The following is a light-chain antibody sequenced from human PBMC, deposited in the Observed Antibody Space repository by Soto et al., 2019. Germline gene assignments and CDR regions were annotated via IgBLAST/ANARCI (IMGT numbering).Light chain of an antibody. CDR3: SSYAGSNNYV. J-gene: IGLJ1*01. V-gene: IGLV2-8*01. CDR1: RSDVGGYDF. Sequence: QSVLAQPPSASGSPGQSVTISCTGTRSDVGGYDFVSWYQQHPGKAPKLMIHEVSKRPSGVPDRFSGSKSGNTASLTVSGLQAEDEADYYCSSYAGSNNYVFGTG. CDR2: EVS.